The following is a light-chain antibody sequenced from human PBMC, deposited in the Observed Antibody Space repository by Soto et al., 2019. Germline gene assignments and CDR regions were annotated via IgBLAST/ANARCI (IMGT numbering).Light chain of an antibody. CDR1: SSNIGGNS. CDR3: GSWDSSLSAYV. Sequence: QSVLTQPPSVSAAPGQKVTISCSGSSSNIGGNSVTRYQQLPGTAPKLLIYDDNKRPSGIPDRFSGSKSGTSATLGITGFQTGEEADYYCGSWDSSLSAYVFGTGTKVTVL. J-gene: IGLJ1*01. CDR2: DDN. V-gene: IGLV1-51*01.